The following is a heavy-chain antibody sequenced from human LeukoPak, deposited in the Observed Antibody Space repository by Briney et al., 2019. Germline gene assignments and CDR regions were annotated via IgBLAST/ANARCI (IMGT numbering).Heavy chain of an antibody. Sequence: PGGTLRLSCEASGFTFSTYGINWVRQAPGKGLEWVSAISGSGGSTYYADSVKGRFTISRDNSKNTLYLQMNSLRAEDTAVYYCARVDTAMVTGPYYYYYYMDVWGKGTTVTVSS. CDR2: ISGSGGST. J-gene: IGHJ6*03. CDR1: GFTFSTYG. D-gene: IGHD5-18*01. CDR3: ARVDTAMVTGPYYYYYYMDV. V-gene: IGHV3-23*01.